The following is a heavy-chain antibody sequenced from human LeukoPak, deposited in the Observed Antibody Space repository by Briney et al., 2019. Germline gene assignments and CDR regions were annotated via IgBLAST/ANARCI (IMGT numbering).Heavy chain of an antibody. V-gene: IGHV3-33*06. CDR2: IWYDGSNK. CDR1: GFTFSSYG. CDR3: AKDRQWLGVNDY. D-gene: IGHD6-19*01. J-gene: IGHJ4*02. Sequence: GGSLRLSCAASGFTFSSYGMHWVRQAPGKGLEWVAVIWYDGSNKYYADSVKGRFTISRDNSKNTLYLQMNSLRAEDTAVYYCAKDRQWLGVNDYWGRGTLVTVSS.